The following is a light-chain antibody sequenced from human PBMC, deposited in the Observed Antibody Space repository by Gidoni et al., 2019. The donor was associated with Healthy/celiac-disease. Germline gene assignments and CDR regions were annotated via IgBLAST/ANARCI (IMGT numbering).Light chain of an antibody. CDR2: DDS. J-gene: IGLJ2*01. CDR1: NMGSKR. V-gene: IGLV3-21*02. Sequence: SSVLTQPPSVSVAPGQTARITCGGNNMGSKRVHWYQQKPGQAPVLVVYDDSDRPSGIPERFSGSNSGNTATLTISRVEAGDEADYYCQVWDSSSVVFGGGTKLTVL. CDR3: QVWDSSSVV.